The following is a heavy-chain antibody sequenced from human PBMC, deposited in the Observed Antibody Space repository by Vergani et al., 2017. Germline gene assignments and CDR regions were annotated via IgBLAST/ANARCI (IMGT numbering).Heavy chain of an antibody. CDR3: YTDYHDY. CDR1: GITFKNAW. V-gene: IGHV3-15*01. D-gene: IGHD2-2*02. J-gene: IGHJ4*02. CDR2: IRSKNDGVTA. Sequence: EVQVVESGGGLIKPGGSLRLSCVVSGITFKNAWINWVRQAPGKGLEWIGRIRSKNDGVTADYAAPLKGRFTISRDDSKDSASLLVNNLKTEDTTVYFCYTDYHDYWGQGTLVTVSS.